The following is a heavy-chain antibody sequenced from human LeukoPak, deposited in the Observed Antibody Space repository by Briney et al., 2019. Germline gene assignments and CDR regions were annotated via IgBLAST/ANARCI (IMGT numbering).Heavy chain of an antibody. CDR3: ARGKRGYSSSWYDY. D-gene: IGHD6-13*01. CDR1: GGSISSGGYS. J-gene: IGHJ4*02. Sequence: SETLSLTCTVSGGSISSGGYSWSWIRQHPGKGLEWIGEINHSGSTNYNPSLKSRVTISVDTSKNQFSLKLSSVTAADTAVYYCARGKRGYSSSWYDYWGQGTLVTVSS. CDR2: INHSGST. V-gene: IGHV4-34*01.